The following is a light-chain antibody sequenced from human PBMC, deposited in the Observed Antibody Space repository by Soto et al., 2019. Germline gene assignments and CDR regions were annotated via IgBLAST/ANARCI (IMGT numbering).Light chain of an antibody. CDR1: QSVSSN. V-gene: IGKV3-15*01. Sequence: EIVRTQSPVTLSVSPGERATLSCRASQSVSSNLAWYQQKPGQAPRLLSYGASTRATGIPARFGGSGSGTEFTLTISSVQSEEFAVYYCQHYHTWPYTFGQGTKLEIK. CDR2: GAS. CDR3: QHYHTWPYT. J-gene: IGKJ2*01.